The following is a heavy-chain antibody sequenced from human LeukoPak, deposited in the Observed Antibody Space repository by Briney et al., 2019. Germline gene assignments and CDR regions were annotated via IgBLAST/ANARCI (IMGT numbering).Heavy chain of an antibody. CDR1: GFTFDDYG. J-gene: IGHJ4*02. CDR3: ARGYGSGSYLY. CDR2: INWNGGRT. Sequence: GGSLRLSCAASGFTFDDYGMSWVRRAPGKGLEWGSGINWNGGRTGYADSVKGRFTISRDNAKNSLYLQMNSLRAEDTALYYCARGYGSGSYLYWGQGTLVSVSS. D-gene: IGHD3-10*01. V-gene: IGHV3-20*04.